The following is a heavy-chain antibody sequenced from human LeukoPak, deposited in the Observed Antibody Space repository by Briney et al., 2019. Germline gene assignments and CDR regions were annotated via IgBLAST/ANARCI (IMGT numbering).Heavy chain of an antibody. CDR3: ARECCQNPIFDY. J-gene: IGHJ4*02. CDR2: IDPDSGGT. D-gene: IGHD2-15*01. CDR1: GSPFSYYY. V-gene: IGHV1-2*02. Sequence: ASMEVSFKTSGSPFSYYYLQWVRPAPGQGLEWMGSIDPDSGGTNYAQKFQGRVTITRDTSISTAYMELSRLRSDDTAVYYCARECCQNPIFDYWGQGTLVTVSS.